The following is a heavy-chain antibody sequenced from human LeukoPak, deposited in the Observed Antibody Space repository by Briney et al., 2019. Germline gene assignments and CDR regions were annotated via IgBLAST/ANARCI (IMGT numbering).Heavy chain of an antibody. D-gene: IGHD3-22*01. CDR2: ISYDGSNK. V-gene: IGHV3-30*18. Sequence: GGSLRLSCAASGFTFSSYGMHWVRQAPGKGLEWVAVISYDGSNKYYADSVKGRFTISRDNSKNTLYLQMNSLRAEDTAVYYCAKDASFFTYYYDSSGYYPPPDYWGQGTLVTVSS. J-gene: IGHJ4*02. CDR1: GFTFSSYG. CDR3: AKDASFFTYYYDSSGYYPPPDY.